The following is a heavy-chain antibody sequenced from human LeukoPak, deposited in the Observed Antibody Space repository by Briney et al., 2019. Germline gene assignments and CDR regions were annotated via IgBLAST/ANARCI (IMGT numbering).Heavy chain of an antibody. Sequence: ASVKVSCKASGYTFTSYGISWVRRAPGQGLEWMGWISAYNGNTNYAQKLQGRVTMTTDTSTSTAYMELRSLRSDDTAVYYCARGPIGGVIVSFRYWGQGTLVTVSS. J-gene: IGHJ4*02. CDR1: GYTFTSYG. CDR3: ARGPIGGVIVSFRY. V-gene: IGHV1-18*01. D-gene: IGHD3-16*02. CDR2: ISAYNGNT.